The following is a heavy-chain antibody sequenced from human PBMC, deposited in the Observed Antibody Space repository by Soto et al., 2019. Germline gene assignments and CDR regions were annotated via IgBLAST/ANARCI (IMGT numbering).Heavy chain of an antibody. V-gene: IGHV4-30-2*01. CDR1: GGSISSGGYS. Sequence: PSETLSLTCAVSGGSISSGGYSWSWIRQPPGKGLEWIGYIYHSGSTYYNPSLKSRVTISVDRSKNQFSLKLSSVTAADTAVYYCARRGSYGDSPYFDYWGQGTLVNVSS. CDR2: IYHSGST. J-gene: IGHJ4*02. D-gene: IGHD4-17*01. CDR3: ARRGSYGDSPYFDY.